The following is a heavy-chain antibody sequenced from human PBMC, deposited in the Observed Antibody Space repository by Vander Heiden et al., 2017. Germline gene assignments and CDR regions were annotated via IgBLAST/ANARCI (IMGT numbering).Heavy chain of an antibody. V-gene: IGHV3-11*01. Sequence: QVQPVESGGGLVKPGGTLRLSSAPSGFTLSDYYMTWIRQAPGKGLEWVSYISGSGSTIYYADSVKGRFTISRDNAKNSLYLQMNSLRAEDTAMYYCARQLAGRAWFDPWGQGTLVTVSS. CDR3: ARQLAGRAWFDP. CDR2: ISGSGSTI. D-gene: IGHD3-10*01. CDR1: GFTLSDYY. J-gene: IGHJ5*02.